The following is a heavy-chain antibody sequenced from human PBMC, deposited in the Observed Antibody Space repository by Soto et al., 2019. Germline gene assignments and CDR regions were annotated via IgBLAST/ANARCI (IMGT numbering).Heavy chain of an antibody. CDR3: ASWGSYRADYYYGMDV. Sequence: QVQLVQSGAEVKKPGSSVKVSCKASGGTFSSYTISWVRQAPGQGLEWMGRIIPILGIANYAQKFQGRVTITADKSTSTADMELSSLRSEDTAVYYCASWGSYRADYYYGMDVWGQGTTVTVSS. CDR2: IIPILGIA. CDR1: GGTFSSYT. D-gene: IGHD1-26*01. V-gene: IGHV1-69*02. J-gene: IGHJ6*02.